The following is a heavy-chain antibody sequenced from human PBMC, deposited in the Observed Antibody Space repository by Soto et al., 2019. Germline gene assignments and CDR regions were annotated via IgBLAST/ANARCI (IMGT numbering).Heavy chain of an antibody. CDR1: GYTFTSYA. D-gene: IGHD6-13*01. J-gene: IGHJ6*03. V-gene: IGHV1-3*01. CDR2: INAGNGNT. Sequence: EASVKVSCKASGYTFTSYAMHWVRQAPGQRLEWMGWINAGNGNTKYSQKFQGRVTITRDTSASTAYMELSSLRSEDTAVYYCARGGESSSSPGFPGYYYYYYMDVWGKGTTVTVSS. CDR3: ARGGESSSSPGFPGYYYYYYMDV.